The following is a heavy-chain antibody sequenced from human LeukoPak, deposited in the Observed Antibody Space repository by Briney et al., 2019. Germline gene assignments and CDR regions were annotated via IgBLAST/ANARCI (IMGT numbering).Heavy chain of an antibody. J-gene: IGHJ4*02. V-gene: IGHV1-46*01. CDR1: GYTFTSYY. D-gene: IGHD6-6*01. CDR2: INPSGGST. Sequence: ASVKVSCKASGYTFTSYYMHWVRQAPGQGLEWMGIINPSGGSTSYAQKFQGRVTMTRDMSTSTVYMELSSLRSEDTAVYYCARDLGSSSSEVYFDYWGQGTLVTVSS. CDR3: ARDLGSSSSEVYFDY.